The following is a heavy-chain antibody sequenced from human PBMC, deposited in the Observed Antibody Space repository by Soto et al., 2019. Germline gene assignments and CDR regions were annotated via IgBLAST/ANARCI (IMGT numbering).Heavy chain of an antibody. CDR1: GFTFTNAW. CDR2: IKSKIDGGTT. Sequence: GSLRLSCAASGFTFTNAWINWVRQAPGKGLEWVGRIKSKIDGGTTDFAAPVKGRFAISRDDSQNMVYLQMTSLKIEDTAVYFCTTDSYSTMILVRFDYSGHGTLVTVSS. CDR3: TTDSYSTMILVRFDY. V-gene: IGHV3-15*07. J-gene: IGHJ4*01. D-gene: IGHD3-22*01.